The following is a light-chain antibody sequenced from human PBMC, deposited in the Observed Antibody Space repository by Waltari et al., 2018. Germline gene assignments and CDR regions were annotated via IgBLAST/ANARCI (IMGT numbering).Light chain of an antibody. J-gene: IGKJ5*01. CDR2: AAS. V-gene: IGKV1-9*01. CDR1: QDINSY. Sequence: DIQLTQSPSFLSASVGDRVVITCRASQDINSYLAWYQKTPGKAPTLLIYAASTVQNGVPSRCSGSGSGTGLTLTIRSLQPENFATYDWQQVNSYPITFGQRTRLDNK. CDR3: QQVNSYPIT.